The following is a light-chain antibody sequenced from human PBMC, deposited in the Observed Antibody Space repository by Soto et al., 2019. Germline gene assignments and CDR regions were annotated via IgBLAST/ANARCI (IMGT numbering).Light chain of an antibody. V-gene: IGLV1-40*01. J-gene: IGLJ3*02. Sequence: QSVLTQPPSVSVAPGQRVTMTCTGSNSTIGAGFDVHWYQHLPGTAPKLLIFANTNRPSGVPDRFSASKSGTSASLVITGLRADDEADYYCQSSDSSLRRVFGGGTKVTVL. CDR1: NSTIGAGFD. CDR3: QSSDSSLRRV. CDR2: ANT.